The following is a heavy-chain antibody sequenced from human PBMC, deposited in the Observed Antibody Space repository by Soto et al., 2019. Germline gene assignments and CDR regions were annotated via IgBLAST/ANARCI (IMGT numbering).Heavy chain of an antibody. CDR3: ARESFSASPNFFDY. D-gene: IGHD3-3*02. V-gene: IGHV3-23*01. CDR2: ISGGGGNT. J-gene: IGHJ4*02. CDR1: GFTFGNYA. Sequence: LRLSCAASGFTFGNYAINWVRQAPGKGLEWVAGISGGGGNTYYADSVKGRFTISRDHSKSTVYLQMHSLRAEDTAVYYCARESFSASPNFFDYWGQGTLVTVSS.